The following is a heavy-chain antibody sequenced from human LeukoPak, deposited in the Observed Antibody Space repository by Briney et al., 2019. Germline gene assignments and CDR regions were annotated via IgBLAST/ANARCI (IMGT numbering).Heavy chain of an antibody. CDR1: GFRFITYW. D-gene: IGHD3-10*01. Sequence: GGSLRLSCAASGFRFITYWMTWVRQAPGKGLEWVANINQDGSEEHYVDAVKGRFTISRDNAKNSLFLQMNSLRAGDTAVYYCARVGNLARGVTNYFDYWGQGTLVTVSS. CDR3: ARVGNLARGVTNYFDY. CDR2: INQDGSEE. V-gene: IGHV3-7*01. J-gene: IGHJ4*02.